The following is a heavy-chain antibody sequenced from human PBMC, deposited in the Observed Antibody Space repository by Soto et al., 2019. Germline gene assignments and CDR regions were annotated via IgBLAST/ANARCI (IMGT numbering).Heavy chain of an antibody. CDR2: SSAYNGNT. J-gene: IGHJ4*02. CDR3: ARQGYCSGGSCYSGGVDFDY. D-gene: IGHD2-15*01. Sequence: QVQLVQSGAEVKKPGASVKVSCKASGYTFTSYGISWVRQAPGQGLEWMGWSSAYNGNTNYAQKLQGRVTMTTDTATSTAYMELRSLRSDDTAVYYCARQGYCSGGSCYSGGVDFDYWGQGTLVTVSS. V-gene: IGHV1-18*01. CDR1: GYTFTSYG.